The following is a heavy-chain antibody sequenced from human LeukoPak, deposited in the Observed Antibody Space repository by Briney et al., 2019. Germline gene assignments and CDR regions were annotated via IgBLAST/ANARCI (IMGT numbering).Heavy chain of an antibody. CDR1: GGSLSGYY. CDR2: INHSGST. J-gene: IGHJ5*02. D-gene: IGHD5-18*01. Sequence: PSETLSLTCGVYGGSLSGYYWSWIRQPPGKGLEWIGEINHSGSTNYNPSLKSRVTISVDTSKNLFSLKLSSVTAADTAVYYCARSLKVTAWFDPWGQGTLVTVSS. CDR3: ARSLKVTAWFDP. V-gene: IGHV4-34*01.